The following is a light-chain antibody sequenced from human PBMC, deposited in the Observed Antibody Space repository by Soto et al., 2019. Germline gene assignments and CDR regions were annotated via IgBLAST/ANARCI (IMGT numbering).Light chain of an antibody. J-gene: IGKJ2*01. CDR2: AAS. V-gene: IGKV1-39*01. CDR3: QQSHGSPYT. CDR1: QTIDTY. Sequence: DIQMTQSPSSLSAPVGDRVTITCRAGQTIDTYLNWYKQEPGKAPKLLIYAASSLHSGVPSRFSGSGSGTDFTLTISSLQPEDVATYFCQQSHGSPYTFGQRTKLEIK.